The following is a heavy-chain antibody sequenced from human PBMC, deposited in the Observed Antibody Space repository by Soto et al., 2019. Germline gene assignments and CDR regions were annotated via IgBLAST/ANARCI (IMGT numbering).Heavy chain of an antibody. J-gene: IGHJ4*02. D-gene: IGHD2-21*02. CDR2: IYLYYDK. Sequence: SGPTLLHPPHTRPLTGTCSGVSLSTFGMGVGWIRQPPGNAMDFLSLIYLYYDKRYSPSMKSRPPITKDTSKNLVALKMTNMDPVNTATYSCVNSRDSSPSDKWGQGTLVTASS. CDR3: VNSRDSSPSDK. CDR1: GVSLSTFGMG. V-gene: IGHV2-5*01.